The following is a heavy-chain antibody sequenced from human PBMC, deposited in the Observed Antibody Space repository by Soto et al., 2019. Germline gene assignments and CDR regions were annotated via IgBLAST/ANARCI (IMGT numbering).Heavy chain of an antibody. J-gene: IGHJ4*02. CDR1: GYTFTSYG. CDR3: TKAITTFGFYFDS. CDR2: ISAYNGNT. Sequence: ASVKVSCKASGYTFTSYGISWVRQAPGQGLEWMGWISAYNGNTNYADSVKGRFTISRDNSKNTLYLQMNSLRAEDTALYYCTKAITTFGFYFDSWGQGTLVTVSS. V-gene: IGHV1-18*01. D-gene: IGHD1-1*01.